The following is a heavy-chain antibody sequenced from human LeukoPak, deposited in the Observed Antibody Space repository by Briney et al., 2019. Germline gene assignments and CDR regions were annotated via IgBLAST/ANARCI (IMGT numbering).Heavy chain of an antibody. J-gene: IGHJ4*02. D-gene: IGHD3-10*01. CDR3: AKDDAWLQFGE. CDR1: GFTFSSYG. CDR2: ISPSGDIT. V-gene: IGHV3-23*01. Sequence: GGSLRLSCAASGFTFSSYGMSWVRQAPGKGLEWVSGISPSGDITYYADSVKGRFTISRDNSKNTLYLEVISLTAEDTAVYYCAKDDAWLQFGEWSQGTLVTVSS.